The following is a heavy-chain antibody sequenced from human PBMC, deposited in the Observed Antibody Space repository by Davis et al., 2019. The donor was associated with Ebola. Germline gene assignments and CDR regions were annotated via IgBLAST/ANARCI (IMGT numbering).Heavy chain of an antibody. CDR3: ARGAGSGWDEYFQH. J-gene: IGHJ1*01. V-gene: IGHV3-7*01. D-gene: IGHD6-19*01. CDR1: GFTFSSYW. CDR2: IKQDGSEK. Sequence: GESLKISCAASGFTFSSYWMSWVRQAPGKGLEWVANIKQDGSEKYYVDSVKGRFTISRDNAKNSLYLQMNSLRAEDTAVYYCARGAGSGWDEYFQHWGQGTLATVSS.